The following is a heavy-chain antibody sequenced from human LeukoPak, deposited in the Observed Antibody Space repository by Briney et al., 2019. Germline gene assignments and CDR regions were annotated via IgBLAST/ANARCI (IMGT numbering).Heavy chain of an antibody. V-gene: IGHV5-10-1*01. CDR1: AYNFANYW. D-gene: IGHD4-23*01. CDR2: IDPSDSYT. CDR3: ARDQSGGSTFWYFDL. J-gene: IGHJ2*01. Sequence: GESLKISCKGSAYNFANYWISWVRQMSGKGLEWMGRIDPSDSYTDYSPSFQGHVTLSVDKSINTAYLQWSGLKDSDTATYYCARDQSGGSTFWYFDLWGRGTLVSVSS.